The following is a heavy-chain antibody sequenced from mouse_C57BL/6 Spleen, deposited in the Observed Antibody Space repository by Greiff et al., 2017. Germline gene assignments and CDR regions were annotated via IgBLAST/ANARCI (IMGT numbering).Heavy chain of an antibody. V-gene: IGHV1-18*01. D-gene: IGHD1-1*01. CDR3: ARNYGSSFAY. CDR2: INPNNGGT. CDR1: GYTFPDYN. J-gene: IGHJ3*01. Sequence: VQLQQSGPELVKPGASVKIPCKASGYTFPDYNMDWVKQSHGKSLEWIGDINPNNGGTIYNQKFKGKATLTVDQSSSTAYMELRSLTSEDTAVYYCARNYGSSFAYWGQGTLVTVSA.